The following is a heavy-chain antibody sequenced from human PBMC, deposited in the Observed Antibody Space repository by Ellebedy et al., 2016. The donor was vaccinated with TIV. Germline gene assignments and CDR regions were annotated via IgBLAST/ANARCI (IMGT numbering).Heavy chain of an antibody. V-gene: IGHV3-53*01. D-gene: IGHD1-14*01. CDR1: GFTFNSYG. J-gene: IGHJ4*02. Sequence: GESLKISCAASGFTFNSYGMHWVRQAPGKGLEWVSVIYSGGSTYYADSVKGRFTISRDNSKNTLYLQMNSLRAEDTAVYYCARGTRAPYLVDYWGQGTLVTVSS. CDR2: IYSGGST. CDR3: ARGTRAPYLVDY.